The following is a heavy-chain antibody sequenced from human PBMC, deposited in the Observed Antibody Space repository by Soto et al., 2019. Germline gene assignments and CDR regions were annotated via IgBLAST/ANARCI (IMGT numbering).Heavy chain of an antibody. V-gene: IGHV1-18*01. Sequence: QVQLVQSGAEVKKPGASVKVSCKASGYTFTSYGISWVRQAPGQGLEWMGWISAYNGNTNYAQKVQGRVTMTTDTSTSTAYMELRSLRSDDTAVDYCARAGGYNDAYILYYYGMDVWGQGTTVTVSS. CDR3: ARAGGYNDAYILYYYGMDV. J-gene: IGHJ6*02. CDR1: GYTFTSYG. CDR2: ISAYNGNT. D-gene: IGHD5-18*01.